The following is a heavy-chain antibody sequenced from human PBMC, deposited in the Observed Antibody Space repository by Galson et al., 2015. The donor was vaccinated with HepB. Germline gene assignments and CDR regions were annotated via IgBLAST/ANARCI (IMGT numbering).Heavy chain of an antibody. V-gene: IGHV3-30*03. CDR2: ISYDGRNK. D-gene: IGHD3-16*01. Sequence: SLRLSCAASGFIFTSHGMHWVRQAPGKGLEWVALISYDGRNKYYADSVKGRFTISRDNSKSTLYLQMNSLRAEDTAVYYCARDPRGTYGAFDIWGQGTMVAVSS. CDR3: ARDPRGTYGAFDI. CDR1: GFIFTSHG. J-gene: IGHJ3*02.